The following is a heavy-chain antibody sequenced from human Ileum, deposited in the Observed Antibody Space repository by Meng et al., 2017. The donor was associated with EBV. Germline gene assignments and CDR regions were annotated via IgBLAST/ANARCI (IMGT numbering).Heavy chain of an antibody. CDR1: GFTFSDYW. V-gene: IGHV3-74*01. D-gene: IGHD5-24*01. J-gene: IGHJ4*02. CDR2: ITSDGSST. CDR3: ATVRDGYPRLFDY. Sequence: VPLRDSGEGLVQPGASLRLSCAASGFTFSDYWMHWVRQAPGKGPVWVSHITSDGSSTNYADSVKGRFTISRDNAKNTLYLQMNSLRAEDAAVYYCATVRDGYPRLFDYWGQGTLVTVSS.